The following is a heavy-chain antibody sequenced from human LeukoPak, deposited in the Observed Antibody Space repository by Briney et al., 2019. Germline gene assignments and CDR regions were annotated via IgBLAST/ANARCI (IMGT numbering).Heavy chain of an antibody. CDR3: ARDQWYGDYVFDY. D-gene: IGHD4-17*01. Sequence: SETLSLTCTVSGGSISSYYWSWIRQPAGKGLEWIGRIDTSGNTNYKPSLKSRVTMSVDTSKNQFSLKLSSVTAADTAVYYCARDQWYGDYVFDYWGQGTLVTVSS. CDR2: IDTSGNT. J-gene: IGHJ4*02. CDR1: GGSISSYY. V-gene: IGHV4-4*07.